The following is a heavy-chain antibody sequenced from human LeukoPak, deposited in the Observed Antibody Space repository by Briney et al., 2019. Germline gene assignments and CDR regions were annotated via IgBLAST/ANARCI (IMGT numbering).Heavy chain of an antibody. CDR3: ARDRITIFGVVIVPLDY. D-gene: IGHD3-3*01. V-gene: IGHV1-69*04. CDR1: GGTFSSYA. Sequence: SVKVSCKASGGTFSSYAISWVRQAPGQGLEWMGRIIPIPGIANYAQKFQGRVTITADKSTSTAYMELSSLRSEDTAVYYCARDRITIFGVVIVPLDYWGQGTLVTVSS. CDR2: IIPIPGIA. J-gene: IGHJ4*02.